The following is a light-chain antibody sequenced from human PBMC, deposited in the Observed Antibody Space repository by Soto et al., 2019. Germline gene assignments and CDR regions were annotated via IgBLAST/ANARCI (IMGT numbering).Light chain of an antibody. CDR3: MQALQPPPIT. CDR2: LAS. V-gene: IGKV2-28*01. J-gene: IGKJ5*01. Sequence: DIAMTQSPLSLPVTPGEPASISCRSSQSLLHSTGYNFLDWYLQKPGQSPQLLISLASNRASGVPARFSGSGSGTDFTLKISRVEAEDVGIYYCMQALQPPPITFGQGTRLEIK. CDR1: QSLLHSTGYNF.